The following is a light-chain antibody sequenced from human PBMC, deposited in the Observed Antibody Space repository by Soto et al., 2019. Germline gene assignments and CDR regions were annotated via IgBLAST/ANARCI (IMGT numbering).Light chain of an antibody. CDR2: EVS. CDR1: SSDVGGYNY. CDR3: SSYTTSTTLYV. J-gene: IGLJ1*01. Sequence: QSVLTQPASVSGSPGQSITISCTGTSSDVGGYNYVSWYQQHPGEAPKLLICEVSNRPSGVSNRFSGSKSGNTASLTISGLQPEDEADYYCSSYTTSTTLYVFGTGTKVTVL. V-gene: IGLV2-14*01.